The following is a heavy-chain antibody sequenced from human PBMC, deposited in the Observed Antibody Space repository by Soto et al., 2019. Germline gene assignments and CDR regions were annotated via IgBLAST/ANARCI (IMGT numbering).Heavy chain of an antibody. D-gene: IGHD4-4*01. CDR3: ARDGGVYDYSPFDY. V-gene: IGHV1-69*12. J-gene: IGHJ4*02. CDR1: GGSFSSYA. Sequence: QVQLVQSGAEVKKPGSSVKVSCKASGGSFSSYAISWVRQAPGQGLGWMGGIIPIFGTADYAQKFQGRVTITADESTSTAYMELSSLRSEDTAVYYCARDGGVYDYSPFDYWGQGTLVTVSS. CDR2: IIPIFGTA.